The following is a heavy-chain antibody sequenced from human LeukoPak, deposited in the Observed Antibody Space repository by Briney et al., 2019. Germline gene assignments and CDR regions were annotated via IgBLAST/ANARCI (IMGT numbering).Heavy chain of an antibody. Sequence: ASVKVSCKASGGTFSSYAISWVRQAPGQGLEWMGRIIPILGIANYAQKFQGRVTITADKSTSTAYKELSSLRSEDTAVYYCARGLTVGYGDYQPALSWGQGTLVTVSS. CDR3: ARGLTVGYGDYQPALS. J-gene: IGHJ4*02. CDR1: GGTFSSYA. CDR2: IIPILGIA. D-gene: IGHD4-17*01. V-gene: IGHV1-69*04.